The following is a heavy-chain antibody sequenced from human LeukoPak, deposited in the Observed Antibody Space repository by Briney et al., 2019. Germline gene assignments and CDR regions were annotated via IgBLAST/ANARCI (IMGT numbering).Heavy chain of an antibody. CDR1: GYTLTDYY. V-gene: IGHV1-18*04. CDR3: ARVLRYDFWSAYYFDY. Sequence: ASVKVSCKASGYTLTDYYIHWVRQAPGQGLEWMAWISTYNGNTNYALKVQGRATMTTDTSTSTAYMELRSLRSDDTAVYYCARVLRYDFWSAYYFDYWGQGTLVTVSS. J-gene: IGHJ4*02. CDR2: ISTYNGNT. D-gene: IGHD3-3*01.